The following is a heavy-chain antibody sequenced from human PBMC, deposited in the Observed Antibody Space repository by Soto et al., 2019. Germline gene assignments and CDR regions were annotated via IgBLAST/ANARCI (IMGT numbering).Heavy chain of an antibody. D-gene: IGHD6-19*01. CDR3: ARDTGSGWPLNYYYYAMDV. CDR2: IYSGGST. V-gene: IGHV3-53*01. Sequence: PGGSLRLSCAASGFTVSSNYMSWVRQAPGKGLEWVSVIYSGGSTYYADSVKGRFTISRDNSKNTLYLQMNSLRAEDTAVYYCARDTGSGWPLNYYYYAMDVWGQGTTVTVSS. J-gene: IGHJ6*02. CDR1: GFTVSSNY.